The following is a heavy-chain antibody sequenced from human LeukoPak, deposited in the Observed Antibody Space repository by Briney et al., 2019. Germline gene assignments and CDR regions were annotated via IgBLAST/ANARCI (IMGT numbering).Heavy chain of an antibody. CDR1: GGTFSSYA. CDR3: ARVIALSGITGTTYYFDY. CDR2: IIPIFGTA. D-gene: IGHD1-7*01. V-gene: IGHV1-69*13. J-gene: IGHJ4*02. Sequence: SVKVSRKASGGTFSSYAISWVRQAPGQGLEWMGGIIPIFGTANYAQKFQGRVTITADESTSTAYMELSSLRSEDTAVYYCARVIALSGITGTTYYFDYWGQGTLVTVSS.